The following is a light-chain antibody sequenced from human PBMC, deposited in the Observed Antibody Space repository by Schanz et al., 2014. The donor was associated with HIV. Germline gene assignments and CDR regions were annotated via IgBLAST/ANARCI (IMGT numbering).Light chain of an antibody. CDR2: YDI. CDR3: QVWENSSAL. J-gene: IGLJ2*01. V-gene: IGLV3-21*01. Sequence: SYELTQPPSVSVAPGKTARITCGGTNIGSRSVHWYQQKPGQAPVLVIYYDIDRPSGIPERFSGSNSGNTATLTISRVEAGDEADYYCQVWENSSALFGGGTKVTVL. CDR1: NIGSRS.